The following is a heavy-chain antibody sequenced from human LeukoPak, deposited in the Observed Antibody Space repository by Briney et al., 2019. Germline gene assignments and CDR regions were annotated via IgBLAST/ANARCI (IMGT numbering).Heavy chain of an antibody. CDR1: GFTFSRDR. V-gene: IGHV3-74*01. Sequence: PGGSLRLSCAASGFTFSRDRMHWVRQAPGRGLVWVSRINADESSTAYADSVKGRFIISRDNAKNTLYLQMNSLRVEDTALYYCTRGSYYFNYWGQGTLVTVSS. J-gene: IGHJ4*02. CDR2: INADESST. CDR3: TRGSYYFNY.